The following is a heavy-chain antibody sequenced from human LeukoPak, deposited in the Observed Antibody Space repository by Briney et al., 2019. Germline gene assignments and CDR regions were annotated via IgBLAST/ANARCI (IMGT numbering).Heavy chain of an antibody. V-gene: IGHV3-74*01. CDR2: TDGSST. J-gene: IGHJ4*02. Sequence: QPGGSLRLSCAASGFIFGRTWMHWVRQAPGKGLVWVSRTDGSSTTYADSVKGRFSVSMDNAQNTLYLQMNSLRAEDTSVYYCARHDYNRLWGQGTLVTVSS. CDR3: ARHDYNRL. CDR1: GFIFGRTW. D-gene: IGHD1-14*01.